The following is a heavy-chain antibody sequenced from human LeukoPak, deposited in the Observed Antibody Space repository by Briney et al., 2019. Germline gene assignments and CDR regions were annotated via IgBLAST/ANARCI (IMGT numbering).Heavy chain of an antibody. Sequence: GGSLRLSCAASGFTVSSNFMTWVRQAPGRGLEWVSVIYRDGTTYYADSVKGRFTISRDTSRNTLDLQMNSLRAEDTAVYYCAKTGGPWDWGQGALVTVSS. CDR3: AKTGGPWD. CDR2: IYRDGTT. D-gene: IGHD7-27*01. J-gene: IGHJ4*02. V-gene: IGHV3-53*01. CDR1: GFTVSSNF.